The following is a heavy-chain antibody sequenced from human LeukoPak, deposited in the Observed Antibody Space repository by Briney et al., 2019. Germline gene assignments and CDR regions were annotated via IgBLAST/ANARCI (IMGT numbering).Heavy chain of an antibody. J-gene: IGHJ4*02. V-gene: IGHV4-30-4*01. CDR2: IYYSGST. CDR1: GGSISSGDYY. D-gene: IGHD3-10*01. Sequence: PSQTLSLTCTVSGGSISSGDYYWSWIRQPPGKGLEWIGYIYYSGSTYYNPSLKSRVTTSVDTSKNQFSLKLSSVTAADTAVYYCARDTMGTTTFDYWGQGTLVTVSS. CDR3: ARDTMGTTTFDY.